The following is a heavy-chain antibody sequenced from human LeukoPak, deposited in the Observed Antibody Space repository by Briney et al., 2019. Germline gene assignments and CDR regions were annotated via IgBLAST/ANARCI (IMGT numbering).Heavy chain of an antibody. D-gene: IGHD1-26*01. CDR3: AKDRPIVGAPNDY. V-gene: IGHV3-23*01. CDR1: GFTFSSYA. Sequence: PGGSLRLSCAASGFTFSSYAMSWVRQAPGNRLEWVSAISGSGGSTYYADSVKGRFTISRDNSKNTLYLQMNSLRAEDTAVYYCAKDRPIVGAPNDYWGQGTLVTVSS. CDR2: ISGSGGST. J-gene: IGHJ4*02.